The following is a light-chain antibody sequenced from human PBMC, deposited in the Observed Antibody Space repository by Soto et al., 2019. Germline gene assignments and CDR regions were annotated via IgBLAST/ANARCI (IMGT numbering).Light chain of an antibody. V-gene: IGKV1-5*01. CDR2: DAS. CDR1: QSISSW. J-gene: IGKJ1*01. Sequence: DIQMTQSPSTLSASVGDRVTITCRASQSISSWLAWYQQKPGKAPKLLIYDASSLESGVPSRFSGSGSGTEFTLTISSLQPDDCATYYCQQYNSDSWTVGQGTKVDI. CDR3: QQYNSDSWT.